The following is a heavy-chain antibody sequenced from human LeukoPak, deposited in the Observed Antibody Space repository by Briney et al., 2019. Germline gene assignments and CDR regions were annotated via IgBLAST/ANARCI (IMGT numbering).Heavy chain of an antibody. J-gene: IGHJ2*01. V-gene: IGHV3-48*01. CDR1: GFTFSSYT. CDR2: ISSSSSTI. CDR3: ASGGYQLLFPGYLDL. Sequence: GGSLRLSCAASGFTFSSYTMNWVRQAPGKGLEWVSYISSSSSTIYYADSVKGRFTISRDNAKNSLYLQTDSLTAEDTAVYYCASGGYQLLFPGYLDLWGRGTLVAVSS. D-gene: IGHD2-2*01.